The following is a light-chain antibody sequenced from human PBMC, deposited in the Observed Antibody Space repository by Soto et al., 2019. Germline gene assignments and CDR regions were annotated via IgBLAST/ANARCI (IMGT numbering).Light chain of an antibody. J-gene: IGKJ1*01. CDR1: QTISSW. Sequence: IQMTQSPYTLSGSVGDRVTITCRASQTISSWLAWYQQKPGKAPKLLIYKASTLKSGVPSRFSGSGSGTEFTLTIGSLQPDDFATYYCQHYNSYSEAFGQGSKVDIK. CDR2: KAS. V-gene: IGKV1-5*03. CDR3: QHYNSYSEA.